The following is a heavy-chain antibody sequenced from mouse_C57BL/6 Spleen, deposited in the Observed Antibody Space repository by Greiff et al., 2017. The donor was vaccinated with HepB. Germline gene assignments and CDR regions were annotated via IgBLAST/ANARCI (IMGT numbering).Heavy chain of an antibody. J-gene: IGHJ3*01. CDR2: INPSNGGT. D-gene: IGHD2-3*01. Sequence: QVQLQQPGTELVKPGASVKLSCKASGYTFTSYWMHWVKQRPGPGLEWIGNINPSNGGTNYNEKFKSKATLTVDKSSSTAYMQLSSLTSEDSAVYFCARQCGYYEAWFAYWGQGTLVTVSA. V-gene: IGHV1-53*01. CDR3: ARQCGYYEAWFAY. CDR1: GYTFTSYW.